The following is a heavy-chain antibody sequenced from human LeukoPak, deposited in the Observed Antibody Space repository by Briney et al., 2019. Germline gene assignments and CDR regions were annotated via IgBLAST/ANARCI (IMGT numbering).Heavy chain of an antibody. CDR2: IYYSGST. D-gene: IGHD1-14*01. J-gene: IGHJ5*02. Sequence: SETLSLTCTVSGGSISSYYWSWIRQPPGKGLEWIGYIYYSGSTDYNPSLKSRVTISVDTSKNQFSLKLSSVTAADTAVYYCARSGATGWFDPWGQGTLVTVSS. CDR3: ARSGATGWFDP. V-gene: IGHV4-59*01. CDR1: GGSISSYY.